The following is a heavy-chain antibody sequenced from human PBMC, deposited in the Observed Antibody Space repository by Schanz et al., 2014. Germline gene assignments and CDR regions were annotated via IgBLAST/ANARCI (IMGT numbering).Heavy chain of an antibody. CDR1: GFTFNNYD. CDR3: AKVWGSDYFYPFDY. J-gene: IGHJ4*02. Sequence: EVQLVESGGGLVQPGGSLRLSCAASGFTFNNYDMNWVRLVPGKGLECVSGISGGGGSAYYAGSVKGRFTISRDNSKNTLYLQMSSLRAEDTAVYYCAKVWGSDYFYPFDYWGQGTLVTVSS. V-gene: IGHV3-23*04. D-gene: IGHD3-22*01. CDR2: ISGGGGSA.